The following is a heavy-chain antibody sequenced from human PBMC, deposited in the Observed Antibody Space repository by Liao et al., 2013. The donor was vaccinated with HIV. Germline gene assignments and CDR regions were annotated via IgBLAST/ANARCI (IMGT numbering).Heavy chain of an antibody. CDR1: GGSFSGFY. V-gene: IGHV4-34*01. D-gene: IGHD7-27*01. CDR2: INHSGST. J-gene: IGHJ4*02. Sequence: QVQLQQWGAGLLKPSETLSLTCAVYGGSFSGFYWSWIRQPPGKGLEWIGEINHSGSTNYNPSLKSRVTISVDTSKNQFSLKLRSVTAADTAVYYCASSLGFLDYWGQGTLVTVSS. CDR3: ASSLGFLDY.